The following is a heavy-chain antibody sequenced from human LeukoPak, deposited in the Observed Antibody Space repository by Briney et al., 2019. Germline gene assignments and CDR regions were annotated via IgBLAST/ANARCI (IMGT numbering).Heavy chain of an antibody. J-gene: IGHJ6*03. V-gene: IGHV3-11*04. CDR2: ISSSGSTI. Sequence: PGGSLRLSCAASGFTFSDYYMSWIRQAPGKGLESVSYISSSGSTIYYADSVKGRFTISRDNAKNSLYLQMNSLRAEDTAVYYCARSPPQWIQLWLAYYYYYMDVWGKGTTVTVSS. CDR1: GFTFSDYY. D-gene: IGHD5-18*01. CDR3: ARSPPQWIQLWLAYYYYYMDV.